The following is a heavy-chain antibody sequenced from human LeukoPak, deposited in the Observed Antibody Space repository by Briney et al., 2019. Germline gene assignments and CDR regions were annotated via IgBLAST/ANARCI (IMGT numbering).Heavy chain of an antibody. CDR1: GFTFSSYA. Sequence: GGSLRLSCAASGFTFSSYAMSWVRQAPGKGLEWVSAISGSGGSTYYADSVKGRFTISRDNSKNTLYQQMNSLRAEDTAVYYCAKDRGSSWYGELDYWGQGTLVTVSS. V-gene: IGHV3-23*01. D-gene: IGHD6-13*01. CDR2: ISGSGGST. J-gene: IGHJ4*02. CDR3: AKDRGSSWYGELDY.